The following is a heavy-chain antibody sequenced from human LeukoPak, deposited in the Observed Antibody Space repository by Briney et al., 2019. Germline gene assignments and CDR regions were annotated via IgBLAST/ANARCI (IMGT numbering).Heavy chain of an antibody. D-gene: IGHD3-9*01. CDR2: IYYSGST. Sequence: SETLSLTCTVSGGSISRYYWSWLRQPPGKGLEWIGYIYYSGSTNYNPSLKSRVTISVDTSKNQFSLKLSSVTAADTAVYYCARGRTNYDILTGYHPGAFDIWGQGTMVTVSS. V-gene: IGHV4-59*01. J-gene: IGHJ3*02. CDR3: ARGRTNYDILTGYHPGAFDI. CDR1: GGSISRYY.